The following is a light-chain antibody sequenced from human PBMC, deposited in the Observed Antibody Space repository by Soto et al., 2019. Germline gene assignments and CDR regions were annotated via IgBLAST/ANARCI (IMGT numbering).Light chain of an antibody. Sequence: EIVLTQSPGTLSLSPGERATLSCRASQSVSSYLAWYQQKPGQAPRLLIYGASSRATGIPDRFSGSGSVTEFTLTSSRLVPENFAVYYCQKYGSSSRTFGSGTKVEI. V-gene: IGKV3-20*01. CDR1: QSVSSY. J-gene: IGKJ4*02. CDR3: QKYGSSSRT. CDR2: GAS.